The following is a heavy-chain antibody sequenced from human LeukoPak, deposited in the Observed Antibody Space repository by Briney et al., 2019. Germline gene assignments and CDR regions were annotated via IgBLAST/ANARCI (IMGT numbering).Heavy chain of an antibody. CDR2: IRNDGSNE. CDR3: VKDSGYDLADY. Sequence: GGSLRLSCAASGFTFSSYGMHWVRQAPGKGLEWVSFIRNDGSNEYYADSVKGRFTISRDNSKNTLYLQMNSLRGEDTALYYCVKDSGYDLADYWGQGNLVTVSS. V-gene: IGHV3-30*02. CDR1: GFTFSSYG. D-gene: IGHD5-12*01. J-gene: IGHJ4*02.